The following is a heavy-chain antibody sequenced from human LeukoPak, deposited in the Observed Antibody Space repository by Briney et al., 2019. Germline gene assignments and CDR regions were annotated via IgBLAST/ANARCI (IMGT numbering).Heavy chain of an antibody. J-gene: IGHJ4*02. CDR2: ISSSSSYI. D-gene: IGHD3-22*01. Sequence: GGSLRLSCAASGFTFSSYSMNWVRQAPGKGLEWVSSISSSSSYIYYADSVKGRFTISRDNAKNSLYLQMNSLRAEDTAVCYCARATGWKGYDSSGYQYWGQGTLVTVSS. CDR1: GFTFSSYS. CDR3: ARATGWKGYDSSGYQY. V-gene: IGHV3-21*01.